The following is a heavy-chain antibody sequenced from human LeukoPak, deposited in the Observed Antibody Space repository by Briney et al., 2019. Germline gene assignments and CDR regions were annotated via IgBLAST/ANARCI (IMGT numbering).Heavy chain of an antibody. CDR1: GGSISSYY. CDR3: ARFMVRGVVTLDP. Sequence: SETLSLTCTVSGGSISSYYWSWIRQPPGKGLEWIGYIYYSGSTNYNPSLKSRVTISVDTSKNQFSLKLSSVTAADTAVYYCARFMVRGVVTLDPWGQGTLVTVSS. CDR2: IYYSGST. D-gene: IGHD3-10*01. J-gene: IGHJ5*02. V-gene: IGHV4-59*01.